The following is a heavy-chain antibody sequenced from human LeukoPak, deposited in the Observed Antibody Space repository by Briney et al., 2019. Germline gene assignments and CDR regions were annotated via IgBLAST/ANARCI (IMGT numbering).Heavy chain of an antibody. CDR2: ISNSGSS. Sequence: SDTESLMCSVCGRPISRCRYYCGRVRQPPGRGREWIGSISNSGSSYYNPSLKIRVTISVYTSKNQFSLKLSSVTAADTAVYYCARSVDSLLNFDYWGQGTLVTVSS. J-gene: IGHJ4*02. V-gene: IGHV4-39*01. D-gene: IGHD3-22*01. CDR3: ARSVDSLLNFDY. CDR1: GRPISRCRYY.